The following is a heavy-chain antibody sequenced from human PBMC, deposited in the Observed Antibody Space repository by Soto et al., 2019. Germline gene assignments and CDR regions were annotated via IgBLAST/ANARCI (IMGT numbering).Heavy chain of an antibody. D-gene: IGHD5-18*01. V-gene: IGHV4-34*01. J-gene: IGHJ4*02. CDR2: INHSGST. Sequence: SETLSLTCAVYGGSFSGYYWSWIRQPPGKGLEWIGEINHSGSTNYNPSLKSRVTISVDTSKNQFSLKLSSVTAADTAVYYCARGVVGIQPRLGDYWGQGTLVTVSS. CDR1: GGSFSGYY. CDR3: ARGVVGIQPRLGDY.